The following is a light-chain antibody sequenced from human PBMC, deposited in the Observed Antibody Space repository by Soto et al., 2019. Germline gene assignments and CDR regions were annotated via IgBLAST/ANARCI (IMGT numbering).Light chain of an antibody. J-gene: IGKJ1*01. Sequence: EIVMTQSPASLSLSPGERATLSCRASQGIGYTLAWYQHKPGQTPRLLIYDTSTRATGVPARFSGSRSGTEFTLTISSQQSEDFAVYYCQQYNRWPATFGQGTKVDIK. CDR2: DTS. CDR3: QQYNRWPAT. V-gene: IGKV3-15*01. CDR1: QGIGYT.